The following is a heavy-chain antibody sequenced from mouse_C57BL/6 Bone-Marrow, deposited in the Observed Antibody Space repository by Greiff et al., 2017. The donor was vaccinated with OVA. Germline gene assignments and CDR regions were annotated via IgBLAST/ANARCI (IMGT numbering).Heavy chain of an antibody. CDR2: IDPENGGT. V-gene: IGHV14-4*01. CDR3: TPYYSNFAWFAY. CDR1: GFTITDDY. D-gene: IGHD2-5*01. J-gene: IGHJ3*01. Sequence: EVQLQQSGAELVRPGASVKLSCTASGFTITDDYMHWVKQRPEQGLEWIGCIDPENGGTAYASKFKGKATITADTSSNTAYLQLSSLTSEDTAVYYCTPYYSNFAWFAYWGQGTLVTVSA.